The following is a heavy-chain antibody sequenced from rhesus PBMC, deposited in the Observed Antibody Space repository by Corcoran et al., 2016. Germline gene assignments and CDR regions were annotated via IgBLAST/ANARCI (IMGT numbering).Heavy chain of an antibody. V-gene: IGHV3S42*01. CDR1: GFTFSSYW. CDR2: INSGGGST. J-gene: IGHJ1*01. D-gene: IGHD2-21*01. Sequence: EVQLVESGGGLAKPGGSLRLSCAASGFTFSSYWMNWVRQTPGKGLEWISAINSGGGSTYDADTVKGRFTISRDNSKNTLSLQMNSLRAEDTAVYYCATRSGFEYFEFWGQGALVTVSS. CDR3: ATRSGFEYFEF.